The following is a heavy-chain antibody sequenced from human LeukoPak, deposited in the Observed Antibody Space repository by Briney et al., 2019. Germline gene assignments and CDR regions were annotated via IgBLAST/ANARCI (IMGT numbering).Heavy chain of an antibody. CDR1: GFSFSSYW. Sequence: QTGGSLRLSCAASGFSFSSYWMSWVRQAPGKGLEWVANIKQDGSEKYYVDSVKGRFTISRDNAKNSLYLQMNSLRAEDTAVYYCARGGVTTGNWFDPWGQGTLVTVSS. CDR3: ARGGVTTGNWFDP. J-gene: IGHJ5*02. D-gene: IGHD4-17*01. CDR2: IKQDGSEK. V-gene: IGHV3-7*01.